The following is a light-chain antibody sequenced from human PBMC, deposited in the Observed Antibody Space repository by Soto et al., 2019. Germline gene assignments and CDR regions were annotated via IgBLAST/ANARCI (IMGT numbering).Light chain of an antibody. J-gene: IGKJ1*01. CDR2: KTS. CDR3: QQYDSYPWT. CDR1: QRISNW. V-gene: IGKV1-5*03. Sequence: DIQMTQSPSTLSASVGDRVTITCRASQRISNWLAWYQQKPGKAPDLLIYKTSSLESGVPSRFSGSGSGTEFTLTISSLQPDDFATYHCQQYDSYPWTFGQGTKVEIK.